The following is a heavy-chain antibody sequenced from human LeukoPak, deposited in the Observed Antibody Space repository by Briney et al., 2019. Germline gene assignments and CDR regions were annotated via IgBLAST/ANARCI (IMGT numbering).Heavy chain of an antibody. CDR3: AKYRPGAFDY. CDR2: ISGTGGDT. Sequence: GGSLRLSCAASGFTFSHYAMSWVRQAPGKGLEWVSAISGTGGDTYYADSVKGRFTISRDNSKNTLYLQMTSLRAEDTALYYCAKYRPGAFDYWGQGTLVTVSS. V-gene: IGHV3-23*01. CDR1: GFTFSHYA. D-gene: IGHD1-14*01. J-gene: IGHJ4*02.